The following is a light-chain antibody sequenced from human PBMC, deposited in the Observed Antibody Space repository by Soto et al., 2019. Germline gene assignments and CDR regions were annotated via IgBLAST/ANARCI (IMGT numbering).Light chain of an antibody. CDR3: AAWDDNLSGFYV. J-gene: IGLJ1*01. CDR1: SSNIGAGYD. CDR2: ANN. Sequence: QSVLTQPPSVSGAPGQRVTISCTGSSSNIGAGYDVHWYQQLPGTAPKLLIYANNNRPSGVPDRFSGSKSGTSASLAITGLQAEDEADYYCAAWDDNLSGFYVFGTGTKVTVL. V-gene: IGLV1-40*01.